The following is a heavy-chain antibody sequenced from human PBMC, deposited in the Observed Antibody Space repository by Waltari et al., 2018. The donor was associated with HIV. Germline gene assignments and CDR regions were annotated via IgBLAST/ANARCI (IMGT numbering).Heavy chain of an antibody. CDR3: ATDLLDF. CDR1: GFNFRNYN. Sequence: DGQLVESGGGLVKPGGSLRVYWPGSGFNFRNYNMNGVRQAPGKGLELVSSISSTSSHIFYANSVRGRFTISRDNSKNSLYLQMKSLTADDTAVYYCATDLLDFWGQGTLVIVSS. V-gene: IGHV3-21*01. CDR2: ISSTSSHI. J-gene: IGHJ4*02.